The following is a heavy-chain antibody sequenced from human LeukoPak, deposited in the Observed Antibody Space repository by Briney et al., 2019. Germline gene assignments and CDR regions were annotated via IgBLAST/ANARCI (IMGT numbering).Heavy chain of an antibody. V-gene: IGHV3-13*01. Sequence: PGGSLRLSCAASGFTFSSYDMHWVRQATGKGLEWVSAIGTAGDTYYPGSVKGRFTISRENAKNSLYLQMNSLRAGDTAVYYCARGSWRGNFDYWGQGTLVTVSS. CDR2: IGTAGDT. CDR3: ARGSWRGNFDY. CDR1: GFTFSSYD. J-gene: IGHJ4*02. D-gene: IGHD2-15*01.